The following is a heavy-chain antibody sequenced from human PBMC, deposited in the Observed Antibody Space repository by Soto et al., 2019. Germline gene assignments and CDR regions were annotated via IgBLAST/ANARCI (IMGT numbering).Heavy chain of an antibody. CDR1: GFSVSTYG. V-gene: IGHV3-23*01. Sequence: DVQILESGGGLVEPGGSLRLSCAASGFSVSTYGVTWVRQGPGKGLEWVSGVSGGSGATHYRDSVKGRFTITTDYPENTAYLQMNSLRVEDTAVHYCTRWNGYGDLWGQGILVTVS. J-gene: IGHJ5*02. CDR3: TRWNGYGDL. D-gene: IGHD1-1*01. CDR2: VSGGSGAT.